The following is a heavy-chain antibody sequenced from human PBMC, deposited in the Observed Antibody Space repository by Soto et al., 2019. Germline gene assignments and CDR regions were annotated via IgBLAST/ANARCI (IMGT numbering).Heavy chain of an antibody. CDR3: ARVLEVAGGFDP. CDR1: AGSISNYH. V-gene: IGHV4-59*07. CDR2: IFYTGKT. D-gene: IGHD2-15*01. Sequence: GTMTLTCSVSAGSISNYHWSWIRQPPGKGLEWIGYIFYTGKTNYNPSLKSRVTISLDTSKNQFYLRLDSVTAADTAVYYCARVLEVAGGFDPWGQGTLVTV. J-gene: IGHJ5*02.